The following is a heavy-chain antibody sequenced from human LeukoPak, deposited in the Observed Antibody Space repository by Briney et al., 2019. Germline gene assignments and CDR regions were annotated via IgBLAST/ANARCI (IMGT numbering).Heavy chain of an antibody. Sequence: SETLSLTCTVSGGSISSSNYYWGWIRQPPGKGLEWIGSIYYSGSTYYNPSLKSRVTISVDTSKNQFSLKLSSVTAADTAVYYCARDKEYGYSSSWSDAFDIWGQGTMVTVSS. CDR3: ARDKEYGYSSSWSDAFDI. D-gene: IGHD6-13*01. CDR1: GGSISSSNYY. CDR2: IYYSGST. V-gene: IGHV4-39*07. J-gene: IGHJ3*02.